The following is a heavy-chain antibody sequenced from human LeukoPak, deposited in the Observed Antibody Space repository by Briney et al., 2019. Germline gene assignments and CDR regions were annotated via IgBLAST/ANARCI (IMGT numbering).Heavy chain of an antibody. CDR2: IYYSGST. D-gene: IGHD3-10*01. V-gene: IGHV4-39*01. CDR1: GGSISSSSCY. Sequence: SETLSLTCTVSGGSISSSSCYWGWIRQPPGKGLGWIGSIYYSGSTYYNPSLKSRVTISVDTSKNQFSLKLSSVTAADTAVYYCARHLYYYGSGSYHYYYYYYMDVWGKGTTVTVSS. CDR3: ARHLYYYGSGSYHYYYYYYMDV. J-gene: IGHJ6*03.